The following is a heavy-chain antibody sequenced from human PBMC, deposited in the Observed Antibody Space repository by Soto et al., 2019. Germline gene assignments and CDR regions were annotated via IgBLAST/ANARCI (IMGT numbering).Heavy chain of an antibody. V-gene: IGHV6-1*01. D-gene: IGHD6-6*01. CDR3: ARDRSSSSLFYYYYYYGMDV. CDR1: GDSVSSNSAA. Sequence: SQTLSLTCAISGDSVSSNSAAWNWIRQSPSRGLEWLGRTYYRSKWYNDYAVSVKSRITINPDTSKSQFSLQLNSVTPEDTAVYYCARDRSSSSLFYYYYYYGMDVWGQGTTVTVSS. CDR2: TYYRSKWYN. J-gene: IGHJ6*02.